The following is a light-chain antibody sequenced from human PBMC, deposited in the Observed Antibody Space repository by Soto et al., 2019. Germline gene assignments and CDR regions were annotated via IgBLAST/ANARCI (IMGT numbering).Light chain of an antibody. J-gene: IGLJ2*01. CDR2: DVS. V-gene: IGLV2-14*01. Sequence: QSVLTQPASVSGSPGQSITISCTGTSSDVGGYNYVSWYQQHPGKAPKLMIYDVSNRPSGVSYRFSGSKSGNTASLTISGLQAEDEADYYCSSYTGSSTHVVFGGGTKLTVL. CDR3: SSYTGSSTHVV. CDR1: SSDVGGYNY.